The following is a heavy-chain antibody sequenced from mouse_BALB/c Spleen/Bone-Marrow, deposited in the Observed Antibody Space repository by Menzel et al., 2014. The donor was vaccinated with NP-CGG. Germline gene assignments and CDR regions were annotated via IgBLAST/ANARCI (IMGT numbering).Heavy chain of an antibody. Sequence: VQLKESGPELVKPGASVKISCKASGYSFTGYFMNWVMQSHGKGLEWIGRINPYNGDTFYNQKFKGKATLTVDKSSNTAHMELRSLASEDSAVYYCARIYDYDRGAWFAYWGQGTLVTVSA. CDR2: INPYNGDT. CDR3: ARIYDYDRGAWFAY. CDR1: GYSFTGYF. J-gene: IGHJ3*01. D-gene: IGHD2-4*01. V-gene: IGHV1-20*02.